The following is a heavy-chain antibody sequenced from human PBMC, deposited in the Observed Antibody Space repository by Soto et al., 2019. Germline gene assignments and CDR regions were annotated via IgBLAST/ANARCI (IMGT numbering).Heavy chain of an antibody. CDR2: VSSDGSFT. J-gene: IGHJ4*02. Sequence: EVQLVESGGGLVQPGGSLRLSCAASGFTFSKYWMHWVRQAPGKGLVWVARVSSDGSFTYYADSVKGRFTISRDNPQNSLYLQMSTLRPDDQAVYYCAREGDMGSSAFDCWGQGTLVTVSS. D-gene: IGHD3-10*01. CDR1: GFTFSKYW. V-gene: IGHV3-74*01. CDR3: AREGDMGSSAFDC.